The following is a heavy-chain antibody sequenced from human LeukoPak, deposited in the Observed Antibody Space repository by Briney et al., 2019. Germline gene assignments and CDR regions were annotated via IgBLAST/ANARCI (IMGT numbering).Heavy chain of an antibody. V-gene: IGHV1-18*01. CDR3: ARAEGKGVRGAMDV. CDR1: GYTFTSYG. D-gene: IGHD3-10*01. CDR2: ISAYNGNT. J-gene: IGHJ6*03. Sequence: GASVKVSCKASGYTFTSYGISWVRQAPGQGLEWMGWISAYNGNTNYAQKLQGRVTMTTDTSTSTAYTELRSLRSDDTAVYYCARAEGKGVRGAMDVWGKGTTVTVSS.